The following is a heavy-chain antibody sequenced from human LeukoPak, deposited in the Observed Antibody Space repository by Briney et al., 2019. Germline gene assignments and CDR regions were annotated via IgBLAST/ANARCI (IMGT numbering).Heavy chain of an antibody. D-gene: IGHD3-22*01. V-gene: IGHV3-21*01. Sequence: PGGSLRLSCAASGLGFSSFSFNWIRQAPGKGLEWVSSITPTTSYIYYADSVRGRFTISRENAKNSLYLQMNSLRAEDTAVYYCARLTRTSDSSGYYYYYDYWGQGTLVTVFS. CDR3: ARLTRTSDSSGYYYYYDY. CDR1: GLGFSSFS. J-gene: IGHJ4*02. CDR2: ITPTTSYI.